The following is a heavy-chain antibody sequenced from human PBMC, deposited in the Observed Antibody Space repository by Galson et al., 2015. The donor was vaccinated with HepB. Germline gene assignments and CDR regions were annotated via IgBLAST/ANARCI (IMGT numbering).Heavy chain of an antibody. D-gene: IGHD6-19*01. J-gene: IGHJ4*02. CDR1: GFTFSNYW. V-gene: IGHV3-7*03. Sequence: SLRLSCAASGFTFSNYWMSWVRQAPGRGLEWVANIKRDGSETYYVDSVKGRFTISRDNAKNSLYLQMNSLRAEDTAVYYCARDVEYTGGPEYWGQGTLVTVSS. CDR3: ARDVEYTGGPEY. CDR2: IKRDGSET.